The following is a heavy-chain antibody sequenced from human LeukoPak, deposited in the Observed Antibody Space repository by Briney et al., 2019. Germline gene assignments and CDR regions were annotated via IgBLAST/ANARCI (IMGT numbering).Heavy chain of an antibody. CDR1: GFTFSRYW. CDR3: GRINEADSD. V-gene: IGHV3-74*03. J-gene: IGHJ4*02. D-gene: IGHD1-1*01. CDR2: INSDGTAT. Sequence: PGGSLRLSCAVSGFTFSRYWMHWVRQAPGKGLVWVSRINSDGTATQYADSVRGRFIISRDNARSMLYLQMNSLRAEDTAVYYCGRINEADSDWGQGALVTVSS.